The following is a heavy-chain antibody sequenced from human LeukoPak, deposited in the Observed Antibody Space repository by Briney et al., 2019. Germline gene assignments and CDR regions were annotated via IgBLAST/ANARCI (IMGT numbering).Heavy chain of an antibody. V-gene: IGHV3-64*01. D-gene: IGHD6-19*01. CDR3: ARDAIAGAPTYYFDY. CDR1: GFTFSSYA. CDR2: ISSNGGST. J-gene: IGHJ4*02. Sequence: GGSLRLSCAASGFTFSSYAMSWVRQAPGKGLEYVSAISSNGGSTYYANSVKGRFTISRDNSKNTLYLQMGSLRAEDMAVYYCARDAIAGAPTYYFDYWGQGTLVTVSS.